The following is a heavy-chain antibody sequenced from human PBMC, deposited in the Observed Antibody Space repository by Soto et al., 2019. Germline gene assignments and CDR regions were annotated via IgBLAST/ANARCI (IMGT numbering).Heavy chain of an antibody. Sequence: PGESLKISCKGSGYIFTSYWIGWVRPLPGKGLEWMGIIYPGDSDTRYSPSFQGQVTISADKSISTAYLQWSSLKPSDTAMYYCARQAVAAAIADAPLDYYYHGMDVWGQGTTVTVSS. CDR3: ARQAVAAAIADAPLDYYYHGMDV. D-gene: IGHD2-2*01. CDR2: IYPGDSDT. V-gene: IGHV5-51*01. J-gene: IGHJ6*02. CDR1: GYIFTSYW.